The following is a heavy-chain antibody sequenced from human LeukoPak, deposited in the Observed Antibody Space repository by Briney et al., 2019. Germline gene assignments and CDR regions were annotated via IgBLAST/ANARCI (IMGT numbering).Heavy chain of an antibody. CDR1: GYSLSELT. CDR2: IDFEDGKT. D-gene: IGHD6-19*01. CDR3: ATWSIAVAALDY. V-gene: IGHV1-24*01. J-gene: IGHJ4*02. Sequence: ASVKVSCKVSGYSLSELTMHWVRQSPGEGLEWLGGIDFEDGKTIYAQRFQGRVTMTEDTSTDTAYMELSSLRSEDTAVYYCATWSIAVAALDYWGQGTLVTVSS.